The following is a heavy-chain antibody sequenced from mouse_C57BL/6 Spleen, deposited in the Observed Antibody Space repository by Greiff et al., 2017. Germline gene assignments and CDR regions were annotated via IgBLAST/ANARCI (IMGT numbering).Heavy chain of an antibody. CDR2: IDPETGGT. Sequence: QVQLQQSGAELVRPGASVTLSCKASGYTFTDYEMHWVKQTPVHGLEWIGAIDPETGGTAYNQKFKGKAILTADKSSRTAYMELRSLTSEDSAVYYCTRKLGGAYYAMDYWGQGTSVTVSS. CDR3: TRKLGGAYYAMDY. V-gene: IGHV1-15*01. D-gene: IGHD4-1*01. J-gene: IGHJ4*01. CDR1: GYTFTDYE.